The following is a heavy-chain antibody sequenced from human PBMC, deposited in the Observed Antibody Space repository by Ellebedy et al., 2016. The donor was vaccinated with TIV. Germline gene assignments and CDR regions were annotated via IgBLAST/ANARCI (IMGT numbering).Heavy chain of an antibody. J-gene: IGHJ6*03. CDR2: ISNRDRT. CDR1: GDSISSSSDY. D-gene: IGHD1-14*01. CDR3: ATFNQYYTYLGV. Sequence: SETLSLXCTVSGDSISSSSDYWVWIRQPPGKGPEWIGTISNRDRTDYNPSLKSRVFILVDASKNQFFLKLTSVTAADTAVYYCATFNQYYTYLGVWGKGTTVIVSS. V-gene: IGHV4-39*01.